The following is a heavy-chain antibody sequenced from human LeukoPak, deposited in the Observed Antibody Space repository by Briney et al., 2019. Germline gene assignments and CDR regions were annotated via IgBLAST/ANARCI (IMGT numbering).Heavy chain of an antibody. Sequence: SETLSLTCTVSGGSISSSSYYWGWIRQPPGTGLEWIGSIYYSGSTYYNPSLKSRVTISVDTSKNQFSLKLSSVTAADTAVYYCARTMVRGVIRVNNWFDPWGQGTLVTVSS. V-gene: IGHV4-39*07. CDR1: GGSISSSSYY. D-gene: IGHD3-10*01. CDR3: ARTMVRGVIRVNNWFDP. J-gene: IGHJ5*02. CDR2: IYYSGST.